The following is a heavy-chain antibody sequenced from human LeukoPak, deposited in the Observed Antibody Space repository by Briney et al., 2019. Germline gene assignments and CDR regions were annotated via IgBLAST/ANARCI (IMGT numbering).Heavy chain of an antibody. CDR3: AKDVIQRNGVYDAFDI. J-gene: IGHJ3*02. CDR1: GFTFSDYA. V-gene: IGHV3-23*01. CDR2: VGGGGGDT. Sequence: PGGSLRLSCVASGFTFSDYAMNWVRQAPGKELEWVSHVGGGGGDTYYADSVKGRFTISRDNRKNTMYLQLTSLKDDDAAVYFCAKDVIQRNGVYDAFDIWGPGTMVTVSS. D-gene: IGHD5-18*01.